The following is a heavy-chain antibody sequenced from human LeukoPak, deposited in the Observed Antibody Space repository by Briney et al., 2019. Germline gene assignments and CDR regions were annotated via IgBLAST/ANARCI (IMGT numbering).Heavy chain of an antibody. V-gene: IGHV3-74*01. J-gene: IGHJ4*02. CDR3: ATKQWLAPPPDS. Sequence: PGGSLRLSCAASGFTFSKYWMLWVSQAPGKGLESVSRINTDGTVTTYADSVKGRFTVSRDNADNTMFLQMNSVRDKDTAVYYCATKQWLAPPPDSWGQGTPVTVSS. CDR2: INTDGTVT. CDR1: GFTFSKYW. D-gene: IGHD6-19*01.